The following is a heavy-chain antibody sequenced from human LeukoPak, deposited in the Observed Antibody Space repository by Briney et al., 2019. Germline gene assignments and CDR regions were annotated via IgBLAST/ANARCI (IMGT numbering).Heavy chain of an antibody. Sequence: GGSLKLSCAASGLTFSVSAIHCVRQASGKGLECVGHIRSKGDGHATAYAASVQGRFALSRDDSKNTAYLQMNSLETDDTAVYYCTSGETMVIRNDVSDIWGRGKMVTVSS. D-gene: IGHD4-23*01. J-gene: IGHJ3*02. CDR2: IRSKGDGHAT. CDR1: GLTFSVSA. CDR3: TSGETMVIRNDVSDI. V-gene: IGHV3-73*01.